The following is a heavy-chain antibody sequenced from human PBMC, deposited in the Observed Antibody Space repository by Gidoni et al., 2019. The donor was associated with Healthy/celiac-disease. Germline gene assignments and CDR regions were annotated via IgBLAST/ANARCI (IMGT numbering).Heavy chain of an antibody. CDR1: GFTFSSYS. V-gene: IGHV3-21*01. CDR2: ISSSSSYI. Sequence: EVQLVESGGGLVKPGGSLRLSCAASGFTFSSYSMNWVRQAPGKGLEWVSSISSSSSYIYYADSVKGRFTISRDNAKNSLYLQMNSLRAEDTAVYYCARDGQWLYGMFDYWGQGTLVTVSS. CDR3: ARDGQWLYGMFDY. J-gene: IGHJ4*02. D-gene: IGHD6-19*01.